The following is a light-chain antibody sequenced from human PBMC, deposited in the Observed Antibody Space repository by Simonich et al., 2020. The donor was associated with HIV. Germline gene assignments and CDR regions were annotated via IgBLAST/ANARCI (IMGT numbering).Light chain of an antibody. CDR1: SSDVGSYNF. V-gene: IGLV2-23*01. J-gene: IGLJ2*01. Sequence: QSALTQPRSVSGSPGQSITISCTGTSSDVGSYNFVSWYQQHPGKAPKLMIYGGSKRPSGVSNRFSGSKSGNTASLTISGLEAEDEADYYCCSYAGSSPSVVFGGGTKLTVL. CDR3: CSYAGSSPSVV. CDR2: GGS.